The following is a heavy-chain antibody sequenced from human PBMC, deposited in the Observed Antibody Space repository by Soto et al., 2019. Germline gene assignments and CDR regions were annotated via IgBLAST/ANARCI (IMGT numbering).Heavy chain of an antibody. J-gene: IGHJ5*02. CDR3: ARHWAVYCSSTSCYKFDP. Sequence: PSEPLSLTCTVSGGSISSSSYYWGWIRQPPGKGLEWIGSIYYSGSTYYNPSLKSRVTISVDTSKNQLSLRLSSVTAADTAVYYCARHWAVYCSSTSCYKFDPWGLGTLVTVSS. CDR1: GGSISSSSYY. V-gene: IGHV4-39*01. CDR2: IYYSGST. D-gene: IGHD2-2*02.